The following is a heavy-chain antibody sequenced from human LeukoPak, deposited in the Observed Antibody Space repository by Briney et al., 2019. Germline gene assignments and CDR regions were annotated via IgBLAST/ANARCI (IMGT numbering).Heavy chain of an antibody. CDR3: ARNPAGIGDY. CDR2: ISSGSEII. Sequence: GGSLRLSCVASGSTFSTYNMNWVRQAPGKGLEWVSFISSGSEIIYYADSVKGRFTVSRDNDKKSLYLQMNSLRDVDTAVDYCARNPAGIGDYLGQGTLVTVSS. CDR1: GSTFSTYN. D-gene: IGHD1-1*01. J-gene: IGHJ4*02. V-gene: IGHV3-48*02.